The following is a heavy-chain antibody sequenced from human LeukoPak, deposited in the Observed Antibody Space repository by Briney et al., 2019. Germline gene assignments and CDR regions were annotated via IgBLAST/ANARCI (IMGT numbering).Heavy chain of an antibody. CDR1: AYTFTNYH. CDR2: MNPSSGST. Sequence: GASVKVSCKASAYTFTNYHVHWVRQAPGQGLEWMGIMNPSSGSTSYAEKVQGRVTMTRDTSTSTVYMELSSLRSEDTGVYYCAYYYGSGGYYYGMDVWGQGTTVTVSS. D-gene: IGHD3-10*01. V-gene: IGHV1-46*01. CDR3: AYYYGSGGYYYGMDV. J-gene: IGHJ6*02.